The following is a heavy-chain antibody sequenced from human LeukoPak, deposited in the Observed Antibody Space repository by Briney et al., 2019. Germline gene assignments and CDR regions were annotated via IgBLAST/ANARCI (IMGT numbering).Heavy chain of an antibody. V-gene: IGHV3-7*01. Sequence: GGSLRLSCAASGFTFTSYWMTWVRQAPGKGLEWVANIKEDGSEKYVDSVKGRFSISGDNAKNSLYLQMNSLRAEDTAVYYCARGHFYSIYWGQGTLVTVSS. CDR2: IKEDGSEK. CDR1: GFTFTSYW. J-gene: IGHJ4*02. D-gene: IGHD2/OR15-2a*01. CDR3: ARGHFYSIY.